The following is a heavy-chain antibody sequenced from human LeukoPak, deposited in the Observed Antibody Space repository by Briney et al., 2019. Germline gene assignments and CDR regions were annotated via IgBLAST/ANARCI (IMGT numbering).Heavy chain of an antibody. D-gene: IGHD6-19*01. J-gene: IGHJ4*02. CDR2: IKQDGSEK. Sequence: GGSLRLSCAASGFTFSSYWKSWVRQAPGKGLEWVANIKQDGSEKYYVDSVKGRFTISRDNAKNSLYLEMNSLRAEDTAVYYCARGSRWLVRDWGQGTLVTVSS. CDR1: GFTFSSYW. CDR3: ARGSRWLVRD. V-gene: IGHV3-7*03.